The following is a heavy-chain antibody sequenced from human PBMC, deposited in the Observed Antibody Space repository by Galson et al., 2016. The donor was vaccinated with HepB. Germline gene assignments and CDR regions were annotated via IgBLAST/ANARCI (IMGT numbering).Heavy chain of an antibody. D-gene: IGHD3-22*01. V-gene: IGHV3-23*01. CDR3: AKFGVTMIVGEIQH. Sequence: SLRLSCAASGFTFSNYAMGWVRQAPGKGLEWVSGMSGSGDSKYYADSVKGRFTISRDNSKNTLYLQMNSLRAEDTAVYYCAKFGVTMIVGEIQHWGQGTLVTVSS. J-gene: IGHJ1*01. CDR1: GFTFSNYA. CDR2: MSGSGDSK.